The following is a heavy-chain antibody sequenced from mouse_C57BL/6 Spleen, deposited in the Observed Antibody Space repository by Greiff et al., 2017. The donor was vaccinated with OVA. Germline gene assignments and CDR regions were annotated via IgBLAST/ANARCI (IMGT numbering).Heavy chain of an antibody. J-gene: IGHJ2*01. V-gene: IGHV1-69*01. CDR3: ARGSSYYGSSYDY. CDR1: GYTFTSSW. D-gene: IGHD1-1*01. CDR2: IDPSDSYT. Sequence: VQLQQPGAELVMPGASVKLSCKASGYTFTSSWMHWVKQRPGQGLEWIGEIDPSDSYTNYNQKFKGKATLTVDKSSSTAYMQLNSLRAEDSEVYNCARGSSYYGSSYDYWGQGTTLTVSS.